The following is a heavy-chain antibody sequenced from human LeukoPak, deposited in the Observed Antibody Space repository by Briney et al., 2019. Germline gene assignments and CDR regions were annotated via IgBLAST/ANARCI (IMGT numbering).Heavy chain of an antibody. Sequence: PGESLRLSCSASGFTFSSYAMHWVRQAPGKGLEYVSAISSNGGSTYYADSVKGRFTISRDNSKNTLYLQMNSLRAEDTAVYYCAKDKGYYGMDVWGQGTTVTVSS. CDR1: GFTFSSYA. CDR2: ISSNGGST. V-gene: IGHV3-64*04. J-gene: IGHJ6*02. CDR3: AKDKGYYGMDV.